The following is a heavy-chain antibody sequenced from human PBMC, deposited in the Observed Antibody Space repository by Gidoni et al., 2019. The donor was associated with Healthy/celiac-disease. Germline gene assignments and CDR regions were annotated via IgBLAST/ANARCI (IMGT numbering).Heavy chain of an antibody. D-gene: IGHD5-18*01. CDR2: IDWDDDK. J-gene: IGHJ3*02. V-gene: IGHV2-70*04. CDR3: ARGIYSYGAFDI. CDR1: GFSLSTSGMR. Sequence: QVTLKESGPALVKPTQTLTLTCTFSGFSLSTSGMRVSWIRQPPGKALEWLARIDWDDDKFYRTSLKTRLTISKDTSKNQVVLTMTNMDPVDTATYYCARGIYSYGAFDIWGQGTMVTVSS.